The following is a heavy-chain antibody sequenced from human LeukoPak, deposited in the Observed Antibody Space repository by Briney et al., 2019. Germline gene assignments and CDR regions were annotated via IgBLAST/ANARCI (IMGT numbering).Heavy chain of an antibody. J-gene: IGHJ4*02. D-gene: IGHD2-2*01. V-gene: IGHV3-48*03. CDR1: GFTFSTYE. CDR2: ISGSGGAI. Sequence: PGGSLRLSCAASGFTFSTYEMNWVRQAPGKGLEWVSHISGSGGAIYYADSVKGRFTISRDNAKNSLYLQMNSLRAEDTAVYYCARRYCSSTTCTLAYWGQGTLVTVSS. CDR3: ARRYCSSTTCTLAY.